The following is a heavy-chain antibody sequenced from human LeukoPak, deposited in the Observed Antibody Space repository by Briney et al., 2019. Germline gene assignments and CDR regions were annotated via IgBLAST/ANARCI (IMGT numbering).Heavy chain of an antibody. CDR3: ASFFCINGVCYYLDY. J-gene: IGHJ4*02. Sequence: ASVKVPCKASGYTFTSYAMNWVRQAPGQGLEWMGWINTNTGNPTYAQGFTGRFVFSLDTSVSTAYLQISSLEAEDTAVYYCASFFCINGVCYYLDYWGQGTLVTVSS. CDR2: INTNTGNP. CDR1: GYTFTSYA. D-gene: IGHD2-8*01. V-gene: IGHV7-4-1*02.